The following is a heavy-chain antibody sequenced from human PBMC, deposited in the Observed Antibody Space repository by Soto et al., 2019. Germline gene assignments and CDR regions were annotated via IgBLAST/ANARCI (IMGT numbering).Heavy chain of an antibody. V-gene: IGHV1-18*04. J-gene: IGHJ5*02. CDR1: GYTFTSYG. CDR2: ISAYNGNT. D-gene: IGHD1-26*01. CDR3: ARDRVGATPEYNWFDP. Sequence: QVQLVQSGAEVKKPGASVKVSCKASGYTFTSYGISWVRQDPGQGLEWMGWISAYNGNTNYAQKLQGRVTMTTDTSTSTAYMELRSLRSDDTAVYYCARDRVGATPEYNWFDPWGQGTLVTVSS.